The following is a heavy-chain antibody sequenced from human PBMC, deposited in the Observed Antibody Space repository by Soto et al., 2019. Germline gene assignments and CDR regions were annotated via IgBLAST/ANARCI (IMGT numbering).Heavy chain of an antibody. D-gene: IGHD3-3*01. V-gene: IGHV3-21*01. CDR2: ISSSSSYI. CDR1: GFTFSSYS. Sequence: EVQLVESGGGLVKPGGSLRLSCAASGFTFSSYSMNWVRQAPGKGLEWVSSISSSSSYIYYADSVKGRFTISRDNAKNSLYLQMNSLRAEDTAVYYCARVLGRFSGYYYYYYMDVWGKGTTVTVSS. CDR3: ARVLGRFSGYYYYYYMDV. J-gene: IGHJ6*03.